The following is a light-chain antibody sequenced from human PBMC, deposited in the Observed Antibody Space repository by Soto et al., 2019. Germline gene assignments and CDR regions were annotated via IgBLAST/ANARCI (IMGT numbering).Light chain of an antibody. J-gene: IGKJ4*01. CDR3: QQINSFPLT. CDR1: QSIDTY. V-gene: IGKV1-39*01. CDR2: AAS. Sequence: DIQMTQSPSSLSASVGDRFTITCRASQSIDTYLNCYQQKPGKAPKLLIYAASTLQSGVTSRFSGSGYVTEFTLTISSLQPEDFATYYCQQINSFPLTFGGGTKVDIK.